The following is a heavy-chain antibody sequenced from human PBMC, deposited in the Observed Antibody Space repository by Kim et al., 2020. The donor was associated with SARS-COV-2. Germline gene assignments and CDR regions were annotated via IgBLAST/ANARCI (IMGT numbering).Heavy chain of an antibody. V-gene: IGHV5-51*01. Sequence: RYSPPLQGQVPISADKSTTTASLQWSSLRSSDTGIYYCARSPGPYDYYFDYWGQGTLVTVSS. J-gene: IGHJ4*02. D-gene: IGHD3-16*01. CDR3: ARSPGPYDYYFDY.